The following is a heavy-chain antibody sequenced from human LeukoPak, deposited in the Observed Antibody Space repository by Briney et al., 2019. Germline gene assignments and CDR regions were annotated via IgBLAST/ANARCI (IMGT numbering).Heavy chain of an antibody. CDR1: GFTVSNHY. CDR2: IYSGGNT. V-gene: IGHV3-53*01. J-gene: IGHJ5*02. D-gene: IGHD2-2*01. Sequence: GGSLRLSCVVSGFTVSNHYMSWVRQPPRKGLEWVSVIYSGGNTYYADSVKGRFTISRDNAKNSLYLQMNSLRAEDTAVYYCARDYQTWGQGTLVTVSS. CDR3: ARDYQT.